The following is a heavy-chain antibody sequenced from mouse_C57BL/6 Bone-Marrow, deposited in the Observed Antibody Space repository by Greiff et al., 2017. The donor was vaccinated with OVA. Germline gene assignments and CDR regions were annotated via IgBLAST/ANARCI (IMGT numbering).Heavy chain of an antibody. D-gene: IGHD2-4*01. CDR2: IYPRDGST. Sequence: VQLQQSDAELVKPGASVKISCKVSGYTFTDHTIHWMKQRPEQGLEWIGYIYPRDGSTKYNEKFKGKATLTADKSSSTAYLQLNSLTSEDSAVYFCARAGLRRRSWFAYWGQGTLVTVSA. CDR1: GYTFTDHT. J-gene: IGHJ3*01. V-gene: IGHV1-78*01. CDR3: ARAGLRRRSWFAY.